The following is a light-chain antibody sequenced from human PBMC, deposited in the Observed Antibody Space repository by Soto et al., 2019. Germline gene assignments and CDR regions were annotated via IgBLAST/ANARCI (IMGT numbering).Light chain of an antibody. Sequence: QSALTQPRSVSGSPGQSVTISCTGARSDVGGYRFVSWYQQHPDKAPKLMIYDVDKRPSGVPDRFSGSKSGNTASLTISGLRVGVGLVFFSSPVAGGFPGGFGGGPK. CDR3: SPVAGGFPGG. CDR1: RSDVGGYRF. V-gene: IGLV2-11*01. CDR2: DVD. J-gene: IGLJ2*01.